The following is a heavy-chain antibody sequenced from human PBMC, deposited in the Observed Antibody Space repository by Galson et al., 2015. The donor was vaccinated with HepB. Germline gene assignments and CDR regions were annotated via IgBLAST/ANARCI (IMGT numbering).Heavy chain of an antibody. CDR1: TFTFQNYA. CDR2: VGGNIDRT. CDR3: ARDVEHESGVFDYYAR. J-gene: IGHJ4*02. V-gene: IGHV3-23*01. D-gene: IGHD2-21*02. Sequence: SLRLSCAISTFTFQNYAVNWVRQAPGKGLEWVSTVGGNIDRTFYADSVTDRFTIFKYTSKSTEFLQMNSLRAEATAVEYCARDVEHESGVFDYYARWGRGT.